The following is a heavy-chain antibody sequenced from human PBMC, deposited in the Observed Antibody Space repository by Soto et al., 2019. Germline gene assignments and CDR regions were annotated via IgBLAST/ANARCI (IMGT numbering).Heavy chain of an antibody. J-gene: IGHJ5*02. CDR1: GFTFSSYA. Sequence: VQLVESGGGVVQPGRSLRLSCAASGFTFSSYAMHWVRQAPGKGLEWVAVISYDGSNKYYADSVKGRFTISRDNSKNTLYLQMNSLRAEDTAVYYCATERGYSYGRNWFDPWGQGTLVTVSS. D-gene: IGHD5-18*01. CDR3: ATERGYSYGRNWFDP. V-gene: IGHV3-30-3*01. CDR2: ISYDGSNK.